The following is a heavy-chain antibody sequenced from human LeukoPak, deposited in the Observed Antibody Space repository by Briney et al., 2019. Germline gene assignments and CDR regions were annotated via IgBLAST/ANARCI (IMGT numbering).Heavy chain of an antibody. D-gene: IGHD6-13*01. V-gene: IGHV1-2*02. CDR2: INPYSGGT. CDR1: GYTFSGYY. CDR3: ARSAESSSWVEFDY. Sequence: ASVKVSCKASGYTFSGYYIHWVRQAPGQGLEWMGWINPYSGGTKYAQKFQVRGTMTRDTSISTAYMELSRLRSDDTAVYYCARSAESSSWVEFDYWGQGTLVTVSS. J-gene: IGHJ4*02.